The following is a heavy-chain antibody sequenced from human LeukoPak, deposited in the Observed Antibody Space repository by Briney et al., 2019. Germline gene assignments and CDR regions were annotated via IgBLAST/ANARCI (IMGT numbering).Heavy chain of an antibody. J-gene: IGHJ5*02. Sequence: ASVKVSCKASGGTFSSYVISWVRQAPGQGLEWMGGIIPIFGTANYAQKFQGRVTVTADESTSTAYMELSSLRSEDTAVYYCARAGHYSGSGSYYWFDPWGQGTLVTVSS. CDR2: IIPIFGTA. V-gene: IGHV1-69*13. CDR3: ARAGHYSGSGSYYWFDP. CDR1: GGTFSSYV. D-gene: IGHD3-10*01.